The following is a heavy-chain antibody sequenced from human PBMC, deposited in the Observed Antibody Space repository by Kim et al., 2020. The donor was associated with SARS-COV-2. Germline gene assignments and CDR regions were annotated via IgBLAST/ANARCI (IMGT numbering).Heavy chain of an antibody. CDR2: ITGSGSGT. Sequence: GGSLRLSCAASGFTFSSYAIDWVRQAPGKGLEWVSTITGSGSGTYYADSVKGRFTISRDSSKNTLYLQMISLAAEDTAVYYCAKEADSDGSYSEHWGQGTLVTVSS. V-gene: IGHV3-23*01. CDR1: GFTFSSYA. J-gene: IGHJ4*02. CDR3: AKEADSDGSYSEH. D-gene: IGHD3-22*01.